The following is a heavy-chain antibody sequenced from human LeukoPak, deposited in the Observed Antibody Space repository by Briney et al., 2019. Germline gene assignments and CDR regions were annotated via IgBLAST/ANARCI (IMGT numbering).Heavy chain of an antibody. Sequence: SGGSLRLSCAASGFKFSDHCMDWVRQAPGKGLEWVGRITNKANSFTTGYAASVKGIFTISRDDAKTSLYLQMNSLKTEDTAVYYCASLRRHCSTSSCPGVWGKGTTVTVSS. CDR1: GFKFSDHC. D-gene: IGHD2-2*01. J-gene: IGHJ6*04. CDR2: ITNKANSFTT. CDR3: ASLRRHCSTSSCPGV. V-gene: IGHV3-72*01.